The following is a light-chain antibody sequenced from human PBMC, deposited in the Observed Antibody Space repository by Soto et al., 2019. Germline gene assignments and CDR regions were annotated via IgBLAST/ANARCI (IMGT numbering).Light chain of an antibody. CDR2: DVS. V-gene: IGLV2-14*01. CDR1: SCDVGGYNY. Sequence: QSALTQPASVSGSPGQSIAISCTGTSCDVGGYNYVSWYQQHPGKAPKLMIYDVSNRPSGVSNRFSGSKSGNTASLTISGLQTKDEADYYCSSYTSSSTLVVFGGGTKLTVL. CDR3: SSYTSSSTLVV. J-gene: IGLJ2*01.